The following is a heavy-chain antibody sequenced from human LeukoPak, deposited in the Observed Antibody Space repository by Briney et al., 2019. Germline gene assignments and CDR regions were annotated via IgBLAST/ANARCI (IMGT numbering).Heavy chain of an antibody. CDR3: SAGPHFDY. V-gene: IGHV3-9*01. D-gene: IGHD1-14*01. CDR2: ISWNSGSI. Sequence: GGSLRLSCAASGFTFDDYAMHWVRQAPGKGLEWVSGISWNSGSIGYADSVKGRFTISRDNAKNSLYLQMNSLRAEDTAVYYCSAGPHFDYWGQGTLVTVSS. J-gene: IGHJ4*02. CDR1: GFTFDDYA.